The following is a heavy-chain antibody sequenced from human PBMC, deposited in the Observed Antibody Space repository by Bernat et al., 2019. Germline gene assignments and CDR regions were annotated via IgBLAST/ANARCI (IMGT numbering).Heavy chain of an antibody. CDR1: GFTFSSYS. CDR2: ISSSSSYI. CDR3: ARDNAITIFFSWFDP. J-gene: IGHJ5*02. D-gene: IGHD3-3*01. Sequence: EVQLVESGGGLVKPGGSLRLSCAASGFTFSSYSMNWVRQAPGKGLEWVSYISSSSSYIYYADSVKGRFTISRDNAKNSLYLQMNSLRAEDTAVYYCARDNAITIFFSWFDPWGQGTLVTVSS. V-gene: IGHV3-21*05.